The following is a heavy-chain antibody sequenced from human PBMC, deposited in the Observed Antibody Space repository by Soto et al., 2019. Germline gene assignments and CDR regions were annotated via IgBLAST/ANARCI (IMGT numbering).Heavy chain of an antibody. Sequence: GGSLRLSCAASGFTFSSYDMHWVRQATGKGLEWVSAIGTAGDTYYPGSVKGRFTISRENAKNSLYLQMNSLRAGDTAVYYCARKGQQLVRGYYYYYMDVWGKGTTVTVS. D-gene: IGHD6-13*01. CDR2: IGTAGDT. V-gene: IGHV3-13*01. CDR1: GFTFSSYD. CDR3: ARKGQQLVRGYYYYYMDV. J-gene: IGHJ6*03.